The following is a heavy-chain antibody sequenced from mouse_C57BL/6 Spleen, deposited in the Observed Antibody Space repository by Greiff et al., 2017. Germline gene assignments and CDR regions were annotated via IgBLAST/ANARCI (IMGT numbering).Heavy chain of an antibody. Sequence: QVQLQQPGAELVRPGSSVKLSCKASGYTFTSSWMHWVKQRPIQGLEWIGNIDPSDSETHYNQKFKDKATLTVDKSSSTAYMQLSSLTSEDSAVYYCARLMDSDGSSYPYYFDYWGQGTTLTVSS. CDR2: IDPSDSET. CDR1: GYTFTSSW. CDR3: ARLMDSDGSSYPYYFDY. D-gene: IGHD1-1*01. J-gene: IGHJ2*01. V-gene: IGHV1-52*01.